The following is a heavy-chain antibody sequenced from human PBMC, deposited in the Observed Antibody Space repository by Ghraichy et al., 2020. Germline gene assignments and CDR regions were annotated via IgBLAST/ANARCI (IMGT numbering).Heavy chain of an antibody. V-gene: IGHV3-23*01. CDR3: AKVASSTAGWDSFDY. Sequence: GGSLRLSCAASGFSFSITAMTWVRQAPGKGLEWVSAINGRGSYTYYADSVKGRFTISRDNSKSTLFLQMNSLTAGDTAVYFCAKVASSTAGWDSFDYWGQGTLVTVSS. D-gene: IGHD6-25*01. CDR1: GFSFSITA. J-gene: IGHJ4*02. CDR2: INGRGSYT.